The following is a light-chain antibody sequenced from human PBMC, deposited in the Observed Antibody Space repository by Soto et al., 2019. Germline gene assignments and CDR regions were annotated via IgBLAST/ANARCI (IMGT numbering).Light chain of an antibody. CDR2: GAS. V-gene: IGKV1-12*01. Sequence: DIQMTQSPSFVSASVGDRVTITCRASQGISRWLAWYQQRPGKAPELLIYGASSLQSWVPSRFSGSGSGTDFTLTISSLQTEDFATYYCQQANSFPLTFGPGTRLEIK. CDR3: QQANSFPLT. CDR1: QGISRW. J-gene: IGKJ5*01.